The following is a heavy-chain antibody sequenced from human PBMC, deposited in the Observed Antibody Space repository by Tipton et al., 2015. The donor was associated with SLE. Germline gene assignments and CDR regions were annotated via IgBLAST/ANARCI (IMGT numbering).Heavy chain of an antibody. D-gene: IGHD6-13*01. CDR2: IYYSGST. J-gene: IGHJ4*02. V-gene: IGHV4-59*01. CDR3: ARAFRGRSSSWYDY. Sequence: TLSLTCSVSGDSISSYYWTWIRQPPGKGLEWIGYIYYSGSTNYNPSLKSRVSMSTDTSRSQFSLKLTSVTAADTAVYYCARAFRGRSSSWYDYWGQGNLVTVSS. CDR1: GDSISSYY.